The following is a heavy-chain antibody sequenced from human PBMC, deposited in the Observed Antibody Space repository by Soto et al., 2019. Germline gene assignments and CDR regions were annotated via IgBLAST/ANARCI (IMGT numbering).Heavy chain of an antibody. D-gene: IGHD3-22*01. CDR2: ISAYNGNT. V-gene: IGHV1-18*01. J-gene: IGHJ4*02. CDR1: GYSFATSG. Sequence: QVKLVQAGTEVKKPGASMKVSCKASGYSFATSGISWVRQAPGQGLEWMGWISAYNGNTNYDQKLQDRSIMTTETSTSTAYLELRNLRSDDTAVYYCARESQYYDSSGYADWGQGTLVTVSS. CDR3: ARESQYYDSSGYAD.